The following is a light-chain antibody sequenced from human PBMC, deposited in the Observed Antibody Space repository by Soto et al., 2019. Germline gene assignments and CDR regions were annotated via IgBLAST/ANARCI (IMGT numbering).Light chain of an antibody. CDR3: QQSYSTPVD. CDR1: QSISSY. J-gene: IGKJ2*01. V-gene: IGKV1-39*01. Sequence: DIQMTQSPSSLSASVGDRVTITCRASQSISSYLNWYQHKPGKAPRLLIYAASSLQSGVPSRFSGSGSGTDLTLTISSLQPEDSAAYYCQQSYSTPVDFGQGTKLEIK. CDR2: AAS.